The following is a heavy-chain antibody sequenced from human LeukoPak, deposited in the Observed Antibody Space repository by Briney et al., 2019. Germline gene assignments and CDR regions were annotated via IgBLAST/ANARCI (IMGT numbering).Heavy chain of an antibody. D-gene: IGHD3-22*01. J-gene: IGHJ4*02. CDR1: GFTFSNYS. CDR3: AKLILISADD. CDR2: ISSSSHT. V-gene: IGHV3-21*01. Sequence: PGGSLRLSCVGSGFTFSNYSMNWVRQAPGKGLEWVSSISSSSHTYYADSVKGRFTISRENAKNAVYLKMNSLTADDTAVYYCAKLILISADDWGQGTLVSVSS.